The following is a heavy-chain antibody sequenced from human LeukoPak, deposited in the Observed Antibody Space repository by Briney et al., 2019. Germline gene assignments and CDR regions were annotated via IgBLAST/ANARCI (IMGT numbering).Heavy chain of an antibody. D-gene: IGHD6-19*01. Sequence: ASVKVSCKASGYTFTSYDINWVRQATGQGLEWMGWMNPNSGNTGYAQKFQGRVTMTRNTSIGTAYMELSSLRSEDTAVYYCASPIAVASTGFDSWGQGTLVTVSS. CDR1: GYTFTSYD. CDR3: ASPIAVASTGFDS. CDR2: MNPNSGNT. V-gene: IGHV1-8*01. J-gene: IGHJ4*02.